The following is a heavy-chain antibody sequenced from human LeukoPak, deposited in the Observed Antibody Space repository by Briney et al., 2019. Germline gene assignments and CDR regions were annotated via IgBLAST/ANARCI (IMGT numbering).Heavy chain of an antibody. CDR2: IIPIFGTA. CDR3: ARDGYGGNPGGI. V-gene: IGHV1-69*05. D-gene: IGHD4-23*01. CDR1: GGTLSSYA. Sequence: SVKVSCKASGGTLSSYAISWVRQAPGQGLEWMGRIIPIFGTANYAQKFQGRVTMTRDTSTSTVYMELSSLRSEDTAVYYCARDGYGGNPGGIWGQGTMVTVSS. J-gene: IGHJ3*02.